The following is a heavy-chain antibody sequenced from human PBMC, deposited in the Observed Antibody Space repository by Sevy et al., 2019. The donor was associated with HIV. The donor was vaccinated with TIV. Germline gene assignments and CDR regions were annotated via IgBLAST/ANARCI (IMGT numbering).Heavy chain of an antibody. D-gene: IGHD6-13*01. CDR2: ISGSGGYT. Sequence: GSLRLSCAASGFIFSSYVITWVRQAPGKGLEWVSTISGSGGYTYYAESVKGRFTISRDNSNNILYLQMNSLRAEDTAVYYCEAITTAGRDYWGQGTLVTVSS. J-gene: IGHJ4*02. CDR1: GFIFSSYV. V-gene: IGHV3-23*01. CDR3: EAITTAGRDY.